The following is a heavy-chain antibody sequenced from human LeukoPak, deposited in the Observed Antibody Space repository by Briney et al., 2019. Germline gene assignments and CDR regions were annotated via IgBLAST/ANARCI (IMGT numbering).Heavy chain of an antibody. V-gene: IGHV4-34*01. CDR3: AREAHSSSWNSIDY. Sequence: SSETLSLTCAVYGGSFSGYYWSWIRQPPGKGLEWIGEINHSGSTNYNPSLKSRVTISVDTSKNQFSLKLSSVTAADTAVYYCAREAHSSSWNSIDYWGQGTLVTVSS. CDR1: GGSFSGYY. CDR2: INHSGST. D-gene: IGHD6-13*01. J-gene: IGHJ4*02.